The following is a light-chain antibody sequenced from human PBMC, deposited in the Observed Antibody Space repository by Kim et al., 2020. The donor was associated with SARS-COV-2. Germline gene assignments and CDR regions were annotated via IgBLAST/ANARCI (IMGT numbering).Light chain of an antibody. CDR1: QDISTY. Sequence: ASVGDRVTITCQASQDISTYLKWYQQKPGKAPKLLIYDASNLETGVPSRFSGSASGTDFTFTISSLQPEDIATYFCQHYDNLLLAFGGGTKVDIK. CDR3: QHYDNLLLA. CDR2: DAS. V-gene: IGKV1-33*01. J-gene: IGKJ4*01.